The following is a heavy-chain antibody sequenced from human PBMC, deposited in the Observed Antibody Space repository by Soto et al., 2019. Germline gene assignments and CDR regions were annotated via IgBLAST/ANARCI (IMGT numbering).Heavy chain of an antibody. V-gene: IGHV3-66*01. CDR3: VRNTGWDTPMVH. CDR1: GFSVCSNY. J-gene: IGHJ4*02. CDR2: IYSGGTT. D-gene: IGHD5-18*01. Sequence: GGSLRLSCAASGFSVCSNYMSWVRQAPGKGLEWVSVIYSGGTTYYADSVKGRFTVSRDNSRNTLYLQMNSLRAEDTAVYYCVRNTGWDTPMVHWGQGTLVTVSS.